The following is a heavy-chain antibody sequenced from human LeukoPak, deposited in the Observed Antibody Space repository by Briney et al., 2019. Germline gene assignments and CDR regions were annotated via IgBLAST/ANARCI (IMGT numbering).Heavy chain of an antibody. CDR3: ARGSYVLLCPDY. D-gene: IGHD3-10*01. V-gene: IGHV1-8*01. CDR1: GYTFTSYD. CDR2: MNPNSGNT. Sequence: ASVKVSCKASGYTFTSYDINWVRQATGQGLEWMGWMNPNSGNTGYAQKFQGRVTMTRNTSISTAYMELSSLRSEDTAVHYCARGSYVLLCPDYWGQGTLVTVSS. J-gene: IGHJ4*02.